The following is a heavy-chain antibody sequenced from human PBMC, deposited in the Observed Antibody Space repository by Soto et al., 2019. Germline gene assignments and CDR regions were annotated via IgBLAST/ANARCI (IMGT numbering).Heavy chain of an antibody. Sequence: GASVKVSCKASGGTFSSYAISWVRQAPGQGLEWMGGIIPIFGTANYAQKFQGRVTITADESTSTAYMELSSLRSEDTAVYYCARSHLDHSRRGPWYFDYWGQGTLVTAS. J-gene: IGHJ4*02. D-gene: IGHD1-26*01. CDR3: ARSHLDHSRRGPWYFDY. CDR2: IIPIFGTA. V-gene: IGHV1-69*13. CDR1: GGTFSSYA.